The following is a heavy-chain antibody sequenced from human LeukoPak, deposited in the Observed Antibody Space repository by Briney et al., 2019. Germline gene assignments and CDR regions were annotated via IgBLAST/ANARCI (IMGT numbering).Heavy chain of an antibody. V-gene: IGHV3-48*01. CDR1: GFTFSSYS. Sequence: GGSLRLSCAASGFTFSSYSMNWVRQAPGKGLEWVSYISSSSSTIYYADSVKGRFTISRDNAKNSLYLQMNSLRVEDTAVYYCARDSMGDFYSEFDPWGQGTLVTVSS. CDR2: ISSSSSTI. J-gene: IGHJ5*02. D-gene: IGHD3-16*01. CDR3: ARDSMGDFYSEFDP.